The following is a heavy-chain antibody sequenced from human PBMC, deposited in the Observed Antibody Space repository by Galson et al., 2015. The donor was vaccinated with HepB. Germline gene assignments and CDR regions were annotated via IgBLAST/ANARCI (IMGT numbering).Heavy chain of an antibody. Sequence: CKASGYTFTSYGISWVRQAPGQGLEWMGWISAYNGNTNYAQKLQGRVTMTTDTSTSTAYKELRSLRSDDTAVYYCARESLYDDSRERFDYWGQGTLVTVSS. V-gene: IGHV1-18*04. D-gene: IGHD3-22*01. CDR2: ISAYNGNT. CDR3: ARESLYDDSRERFDY. CDR1: GYTFTSYG. J-gene: IGHJ4*02.